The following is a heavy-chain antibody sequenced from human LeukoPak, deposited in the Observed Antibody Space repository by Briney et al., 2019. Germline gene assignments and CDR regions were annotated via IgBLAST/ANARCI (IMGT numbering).Heavy chain of an antibody. CDR2: ISSSSTTK. J-gene: IGHJ4*02. Sequence: QPGVSLRLSCAASGFTFSSYSMNWVRQAPGKALEWVSYISSSSTTKYYADSVKGRFTISRHNSENTLYLQMNSLSAEDTAVYYCARGGYSISWRTLDYWGQGTLVTVSS. CDR1: GFTFSSYS. V-gene: IGHV3-48*01. CDR3: ARGGYSISWRTLDY. D-gene: IGHD6-13*01.